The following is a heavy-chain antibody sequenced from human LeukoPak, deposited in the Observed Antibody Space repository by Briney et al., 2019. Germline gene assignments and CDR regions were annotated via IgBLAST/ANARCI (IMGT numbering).Heavy chain of an antibody. D-gene: IGHD5-18*01. CDR2: ISAYNGNT. Sequence: ASVNVSCKASVYTFTSCVISCVRQAPGQGREWMGWISAYNGNTNYAQKIQGRVTMTTDTATSTAYMELRSLRSDDTAVYYCARDPDRERYSYGPTDAFDIWGQGTMVPVSS. V-gene: IGHV1-18*01. CDR3: ARDPDRERYSYGPTDAFDI. CDR1: VYTFTSCV. J-gene: IGHJ3*02.